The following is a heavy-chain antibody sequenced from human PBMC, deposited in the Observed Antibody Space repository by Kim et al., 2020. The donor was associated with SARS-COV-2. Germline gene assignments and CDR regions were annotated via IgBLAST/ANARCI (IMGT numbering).Heavy chain of an antibody. V-gene: IGHV3-7*03. CDR2: GSEK. J-gene: IGHJ4*02. CDR3: ARANNFNY. D-gene: IGHD7-27*01. Sequence: GSEKYYVYPAKGRFTISRDNAKNSLYLEMNSLRDEDTAVYYCARANNFNYWGQGTLVTVS.